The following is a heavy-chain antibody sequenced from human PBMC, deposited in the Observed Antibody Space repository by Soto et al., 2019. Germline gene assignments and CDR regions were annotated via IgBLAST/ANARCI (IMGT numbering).Heavy chain of an antibody. CDR2: IFTSGNT. V-gene: IGHV4-4*07. CDR3: ASGCLVSRYYVLYF. Sequence: RADTMSLTCTVSGGSMNDYYWSLIRQPAGKGLEWIGRIFTSGNTNYNPSLRSRLTMSVDTSTNQVYLRLTSVTAADTAVYYCASGCLVSRYYVLYFCGQGTTVIVS. J-gene: IGHJ6*02. CDR1: GGSMNDYY.